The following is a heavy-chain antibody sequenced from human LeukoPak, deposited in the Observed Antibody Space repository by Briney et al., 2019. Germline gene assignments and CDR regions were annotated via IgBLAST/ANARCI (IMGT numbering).Heavy chain of an antibody. CDR3: ARDQGAYGSGSYYNREPGNWFDP. CDR1: GGTFSSYA. Sequence: EASVKVSCKASGGTFSSYAISWVRQAPGQGLEWMGIINPSGGSTSYAQKFQGRVTITRDMSTSTVYMELSSLRSEDTAVYYCARDQGAYGSGSYYNREPGNWFDPWGQGTLVTVSS. CDR2: INPSGGST. J-gene: IGHJ5*02. D-gene: IGHD3-10*01. V-gene: IGHV1-46*01.